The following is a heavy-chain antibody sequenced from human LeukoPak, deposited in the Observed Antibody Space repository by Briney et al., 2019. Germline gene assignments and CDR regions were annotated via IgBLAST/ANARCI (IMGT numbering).Heavy chain of an antibody. V-gene: IGHV1-2*04. CDR3: ARGGGGTFDFWSGYYGYYGMDV. D-gene: IGHD3-3*01. J-gene: IGHJ6*02. CDR2: INPNSGGT. CDR1: GYTFTGYY. Sequence: GASVKVSCKASGYTFTGYYMHWVRQAPGQGLEWMGWINPNSGGTNYAQKFQGWVTMTRDTSISTAYMELSRLRSDDTAVYYCARGGGGTFDFWSGYYGYYGMDVWGQGTTVTVPS.